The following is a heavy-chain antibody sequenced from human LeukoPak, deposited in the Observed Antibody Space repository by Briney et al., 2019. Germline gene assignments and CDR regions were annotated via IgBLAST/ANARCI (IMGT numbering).Heavy chain of an antibody. D-gene: IGHD5-12*01. V-gene: IGHV1-18*01. CDR3: ARGGIVATEMTGDY. J-gene: IGHJ4*02. CDR2: ISVYNGNT. CDR1: GYTFTSYG. Sequence: ASVKVSCKASGYTFTSYGISWVRQAPGQGLEWMGWISVYNGNTNYAQKLQGRVTMTTDTSTSTAYMELRSLGFDDTAVYYCARGGIVATEMTGDYWGQGTLVIVSP.